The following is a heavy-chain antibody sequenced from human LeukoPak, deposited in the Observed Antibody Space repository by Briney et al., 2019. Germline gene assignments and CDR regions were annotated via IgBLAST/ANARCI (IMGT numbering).Heavy chain of an antibody. CDR1: GGSISSYY. CDR2: IYYSGST. CDR3: ARGSGSYYLGY. V-gene: IGHV4-59*01. D-gene: IGHD1-26*01. J-gene: IGHJ4*02. Sequence: PSETLSLTCTVSGGSISSYYWSWIRQPPGKGLEWIGYIYYSGSTNYNPSLKSRVTISVDTSKNQFSLKLSSVTAADTAVYYCARGSGSYYLGYWGQGTLVTVSS.